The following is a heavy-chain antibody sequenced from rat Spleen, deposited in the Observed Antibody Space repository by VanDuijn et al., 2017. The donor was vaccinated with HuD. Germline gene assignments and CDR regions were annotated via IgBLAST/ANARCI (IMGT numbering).Heavy chain of an antibody. CDR1: GFTFSDYY. CDR2: ISPSGGST. D-gene: IGHD1-12*02. CDR3: ARHANDGTYYYWYFDF. V-gene: IGHV5-25*01. Sequence: EVRLVESGGGLVQPGRSLKVSCAASGFTFSDYYMAWVRQAPKKGLEWVASISPSGGSTYYRDSVKGRFTISSNNAKSTLYLQMARLRSEDTATYYCARHANDGTYYYWYFDFWGPGTMVTVSS. J-gene: IGHJ1*01.